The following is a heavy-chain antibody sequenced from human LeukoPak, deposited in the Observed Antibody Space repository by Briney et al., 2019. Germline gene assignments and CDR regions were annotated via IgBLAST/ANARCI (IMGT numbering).Heavy chain of an antibody. V-gene: IGHV3-48*02. CDR3: ARTGYSSSSGWAYYYYYYMDV. CDR1: GFTFSSYS. D-gene: IGHD6-6*01. CDR2: ISSSSSTI. J-gene: IGHJ6*03. Sequence: PGGSLRLSCAASGFTFSSYSMNWVRQAPGKGLEWVSYISSSSSTIYYADSVKGRFTISRDNAKNSLYLQMSSLRDEDTAVYYCARTGYSSSSGWAYYYYYYMDVWGKGTAVTVSS.